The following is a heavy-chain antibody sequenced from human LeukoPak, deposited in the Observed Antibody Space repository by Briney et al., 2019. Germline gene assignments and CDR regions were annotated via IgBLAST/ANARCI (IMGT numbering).Heavy chain of an antibody. V-gene: IGHV1-46*01. D-gene: IGHD3-3*01. CDR1: GYTFISYY. CDR3: ARSTSTTIFGVVIMDDAFDI. J-gene: IGHJ3*02. CDR2: INPSGGST. Sequence: AASVKVSCKASGYTFISYYMYWVRQAPGQGLESIGIINPSGGSTTYAQKFQGWVTMTRDTSISTAYMELSRLRSDDTAVYYCARSTSTTIFGVVIMDDAFDIWGQGTMVTVSS.